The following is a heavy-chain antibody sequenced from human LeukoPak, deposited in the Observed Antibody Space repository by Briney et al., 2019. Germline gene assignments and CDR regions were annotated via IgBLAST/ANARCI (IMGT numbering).Heavy chain of an antibody. D-gene: IGHD3-22*01. J-gene: IGHJ4*02. Sequence: GGSLRLSCAASGFPFSHYWMHWVRQVPGKGLVWLSRASGDGSSTSYADSVKGRFTISRDNAKNMVYLQMYSLTAEDTAVYYCAAFSRLYFKSSLWGQGTLVSVSS. CDR2: ASGDGSST. CDR3: AAFSRLYFKSSL. V-gene: IGHV3-74*01. CDR1: GFPFSHYW.